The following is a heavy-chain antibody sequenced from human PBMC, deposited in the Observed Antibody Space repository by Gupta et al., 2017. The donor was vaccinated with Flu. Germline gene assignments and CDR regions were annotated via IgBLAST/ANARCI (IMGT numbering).Heavy chain of an antibody. Sequence: QVQLVQSGAEVKKPGASVKVSCKASGYTFPSYDINCVRQATGQGLEWMGWMNPNSGNTGYAQKFQGRVTMTRNTSISTAYMELSSLRAEDTAVYYCARGRVAVAGTGGDVDYWGQGTLVTASS. J-gene: IGHJ4*02. V-gene: IGHV1-8*01. CDR2: MNPNSGNT. CDR3: ARGRVAVAGTGGDVDY. CDR1: GYTFPSYD. D-gene: IGHD6-19*01.